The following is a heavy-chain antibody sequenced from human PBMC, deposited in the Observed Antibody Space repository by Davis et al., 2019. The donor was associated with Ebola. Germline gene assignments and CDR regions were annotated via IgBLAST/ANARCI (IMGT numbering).Heavy chain of an antibody. D-gene: IGHD1-1*01. Sequence: ASVKVSCKASGYTFTNYGITWVRQAPGQGLEWMGWINPHNGNTNYAQNVQGRVIMTTDTSTTTAYMEVGSLRSDDTALFFCSRAQFPTTSDHWGQGTLVIVSS. CDR3: SRAQFPTTSDH. J-gene: IGHJ4*02. CDR1: GYTFTNYG. CDR2: INPHNGNT. V-gene: IGHV1-18*04.